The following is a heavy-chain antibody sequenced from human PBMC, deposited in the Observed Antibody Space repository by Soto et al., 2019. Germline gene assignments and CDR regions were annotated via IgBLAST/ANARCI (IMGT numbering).Heavy chain of an antibody. Sequence: QLVQSGAEVKKPGSSVKVSCKASGGDFLSYTISWVRQAPGQGPEWMGTIIPILDVAKNAQKCQGRVAITADKATSTVYMELISLRSDDTAVYYCAQMWFGELWHGMDVWGQGTTITVSS. V-gene: IGHV1-69*02. CDR2: IIPILDVA. CDR1: GGDFLSYT. D-gene: IGHD3-10*01. CDR3: AQMWFGELWHGMDV. J-gene: IGHJ6*02.